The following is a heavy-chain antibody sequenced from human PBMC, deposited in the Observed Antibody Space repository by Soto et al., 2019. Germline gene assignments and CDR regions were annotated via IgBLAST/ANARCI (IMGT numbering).Heavy chain of an antibody. CDR3: SRFIMVGGWFDPNYYHGMDV. V-gene: IGHV1-18*01. D-gene: IGHD6-19*01. CDR2: ISGYNGNT. J-gene: IGHJ6*02. CDR1: GYTFSNYG. Sequence: GASVKVSCKTSGYTFSNYGFNWGRQAPGQGLEWMGWISGYNGNTNYARTVQGRVTMTTDTSTGTVYMELRSLKSDDTAIYYCSRFIMVGGWFDPNYYHGMDVWGQGTTVTVSS.